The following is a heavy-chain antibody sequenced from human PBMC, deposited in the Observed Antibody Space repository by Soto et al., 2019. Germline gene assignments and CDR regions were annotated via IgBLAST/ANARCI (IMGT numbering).Heavy chain of an antibody. CDR2: IFFSGRT. CDR1: GGSIRESGLY. Sequence: QMQLQESGPGLVKTSETLSLTCTVSGGSIRESGLYWGWIRQSPGKGLEWIGSIFFSGRTHYNPSLKRRVPISIDASKNQFSLNVISVTAADTGVYYCVRSLMDVWGKGTTVTVSS. J-gene: IGHJ6*03. V-gene: IGHV4-39*01. CDR3: VRSLMDV.